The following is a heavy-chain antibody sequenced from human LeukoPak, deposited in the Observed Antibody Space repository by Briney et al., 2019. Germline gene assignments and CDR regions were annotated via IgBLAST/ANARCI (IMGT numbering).Heavy chain of an antibody. J-gene: IGHJ4*02. Sequence: GGSLRLSCETAGFTFSSYAMHWVRRTPGKGLVWVSRIKGDGSTTNYADSVRGRFSISRDNAKNTVYLQMNSLRAEDTAVYYCARDIVFGSGSCLDWGQGALVTVSS. CDR2: IKGDGSTT. D-gene: IGHD3-10*01. CDR1: GFTFSSYA. CDR3: ARDIVFGSGSCLD. V-gene: IGHV3-74*01.